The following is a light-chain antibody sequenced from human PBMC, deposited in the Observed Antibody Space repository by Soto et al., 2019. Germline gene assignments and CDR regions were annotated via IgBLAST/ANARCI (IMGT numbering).Light chain of an antibody. CDR2: ANT. V-gene: IGLV1-40*01. Sequence: QSVLTQPPSVSGAPGQRVTISCTGSSSNIGAGYPVHWYLHFPGTAPKLLIYANTIRPSGVPDRFSGSRSGTSASLAITGLQAEDEADFYCQSYDSSLVGLIFGGGTKVTVL. CDR1: SSNIGAGYP. CDR3: QSYDSSLVGLI. J-gene: IGLJ2*01.